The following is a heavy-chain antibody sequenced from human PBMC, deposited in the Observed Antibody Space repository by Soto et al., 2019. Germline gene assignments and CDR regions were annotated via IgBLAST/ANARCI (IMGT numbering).Heavy chain of an antibody. V-gene: IGHV4-59*01. CDR3: ASFSYTSGCPVGAFDV. Sequence: SETLSLTCTVSGGSISNYYWSWIRQPPGKGLEWIGYIYYSGSTKYNPSLKSRVTISVDTSKAQFSLKLNSVTAADTAVYYCASFSYTSGCPVGAFDVWGQGTMVTVSS. CDR2: IYYSGST. CDR1: GGSISNYY. J-gene: IGHJ3*01. D-gene: IGHD6-19*01.